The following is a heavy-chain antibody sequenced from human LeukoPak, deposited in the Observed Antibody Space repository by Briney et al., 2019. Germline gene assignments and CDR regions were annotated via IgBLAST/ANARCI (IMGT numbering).Heavy chain of an antibody. D-gene: IGHD3-22*01. J-gene: IGHJ6*03. CDR3: ARVTYYYDSSGSLYYYYIDV. V-gene: IGHV5-51*01. Sequence: GESLKISCKGSGYSFTSYWIGWVRQMPGKGLEWMGIIYPGDSDTRYSPSFQGQVTISADKSISTAYLQRSSLKASDTAMYYCARVTYYYDSSGSLYYYYIDVWGKGTTVTVSS. CDR2: IYPGDSDT. CDR1: GYSFTSYW.